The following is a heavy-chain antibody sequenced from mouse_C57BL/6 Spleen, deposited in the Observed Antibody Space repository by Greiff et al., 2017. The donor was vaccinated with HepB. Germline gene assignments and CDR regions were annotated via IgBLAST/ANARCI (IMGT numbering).Heavy chain of an antibody. Sequence: EVQVVEYGGDLVKPGGSLKLSCAASGFTFSSYGMSWVRQTPDKRLEWVATISSGGSYTYYPDSVKGRFTISRDNAKNTLYLQMSSLKSEDTAMYYCARQDYYGSSPAMDYWGQGTSVTVSS. J-gene: IGHJ4*01. CDR1: GFTFSSYG. V-gene: IGHV5-6*01. CDR3: ARQDYYGSSPAMDY. CDR2: ISSGGSYT. D-gene: IGHD1-1*01.